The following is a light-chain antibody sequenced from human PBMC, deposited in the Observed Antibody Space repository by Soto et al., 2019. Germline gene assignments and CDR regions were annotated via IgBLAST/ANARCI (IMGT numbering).Light chain of an antibody. V-gene: IGKV3-11*01. Sequence: EIVLTQSPATLSAFPGDRVTLSCRASQALNTRLAWSQHKPGQAPRLLSYLTSNRAAGVPSRYSAWGSETDFTLNIIYVQPEDFAVYDCHQRQSWSLTFGQGTKVDIK. CDR1: QALNTR. CDR2: LTS. J-gene: IGKJ1*01. CDR3: HQRQSWSLT.